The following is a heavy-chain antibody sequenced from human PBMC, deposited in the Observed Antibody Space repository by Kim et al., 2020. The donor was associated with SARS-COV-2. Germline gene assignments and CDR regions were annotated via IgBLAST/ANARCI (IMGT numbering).Heavy chain of an antibody. CDR3: ATGISGAMVRGVAPYYFDY. D-gene: IGHD3-10*01. CDR2: FDPEDGET. CDR1: GYTLTELS. V-gene: IGHV1-24*01. Sequence: ASVKVSCKVSGYTLTELSMHWVRQAPGKGLEWMGGFDPEDGETIYAQKFQGRVTMTEDTSTDTAYMELSSLRSEDTAVYYCATGISGAMVRGVAPYYFDYWGQGTLVTVSS. J-gene: IGHJ4*02.